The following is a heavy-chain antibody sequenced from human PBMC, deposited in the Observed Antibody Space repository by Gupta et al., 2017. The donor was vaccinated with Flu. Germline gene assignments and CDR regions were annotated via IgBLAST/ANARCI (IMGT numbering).Heavy chain of an antibody. D-gene: IGHD3-16*01. J-gene: IGHJ3*01. V-gene: IGHV3-15*01. CDR3: TTDSSGGITFDV. CDR1: GFGFSYAY. Sequence: ELQLVESGGGLVKPGGSLRISCAASGFGFSYAYVNWIRQAPGKGLEWVGRLKSEIDGGAAEYAAPVKGRFTISRDDSKNTLFLQMNSLRIDDTAVYYCTTDSSGGITFDVWGQGTMVTVSA. CDR2: LKSEIDGGAA.